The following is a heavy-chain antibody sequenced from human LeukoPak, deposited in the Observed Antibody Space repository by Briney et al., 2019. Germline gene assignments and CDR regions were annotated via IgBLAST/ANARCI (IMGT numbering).Heavy chain of an antibody. CDR3: AREGLAVAGQGVDY. V-gene: IGHV1-18*04. D-gene: IGHD6-19*01. J-gene: IGHJ4*02. CDR1: GYTFTGYY. CDR2: ISAYNGNT. Sequence: ASVKVSCKASGYTFTGYYMHWVRQAPGQGLEWMGWISAYNGNTNYAQKLQGRVTMTTDTSTSTAYMERRSLRSDDTAVYYCAREGLAVAGQGVDYWGQGTLVTVSS.